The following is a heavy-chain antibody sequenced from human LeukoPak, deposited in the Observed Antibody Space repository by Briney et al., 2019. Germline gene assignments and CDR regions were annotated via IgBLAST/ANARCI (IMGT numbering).Heavy chain of an antibody. J-gene: IGHJ5*02. Sequence: PSETLSLTCTVSGPSIDSGRYYWGWIRQPPGKGLEWIGSIHYSGTTYYNPSLKSRVTISINTSNNQFSLKLSSVTAADTAVYYCARGTPYNPWGQGTLVTVSS. CDR1: GPSIDSGRYY. CDR3: ARGTPYNP. D-gene: IGHD4-11*01. V-gene: IGHV4-39*07. CDR2: IHYSGTT.